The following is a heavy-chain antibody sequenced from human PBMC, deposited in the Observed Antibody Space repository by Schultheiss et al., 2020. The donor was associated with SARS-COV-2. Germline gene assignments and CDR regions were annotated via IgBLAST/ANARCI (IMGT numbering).Heavy chain of an antibody. J-gene: IGHJ5*02. D-gene: IGHD6-19*01. CDR3: ARDVSGSGWYGPNWFDP. CDR2: IYHSGST. Sequence: SETLSLTCAVSGGSISSSNWWSWVRQPPGKGLEWIGEIYHSGSTNYNPSLKSRVTISVDTSKNQFSLKLSSVTAADTAVYYCARDVSGSGWYGPNWFDPWGQGTLVTVSS. CDR1: GGSISSSNW. V-gene: IGHV4-4*02.